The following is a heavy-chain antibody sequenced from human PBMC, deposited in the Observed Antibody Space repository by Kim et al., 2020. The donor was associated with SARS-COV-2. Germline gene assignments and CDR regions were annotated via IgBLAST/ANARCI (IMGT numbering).Heavy chain of an antibody. CDR2: IWYIGST. V-gene: IGHV4-59*01. CDR1: GFSISSYY. D-gene: IGHD3-9*01. J-gene: IGHJ6*02. CDR3: ARGGAGVDWLLYGMDV. Sequence: SETLSLTSTVSGFSISSYYWNCFLQPPGKGLELIGDIWYIGSTNYNPALKSRVTISVDTSNNQFSRKLSSVTAADTAVYYFARGGAGVDWLLYGMDVWGQGTMVTLSS.